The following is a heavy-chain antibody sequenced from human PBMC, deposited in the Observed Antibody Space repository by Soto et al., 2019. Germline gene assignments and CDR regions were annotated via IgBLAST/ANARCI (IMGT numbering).Heavy chain of an antibody. CDR1: GGTFSSYA. V-gene: IGHV1-69*01. D-gene: IGHD3-10*01. CDR2: IIPIFGTA. CDR3: ASVRGELQDAFEI. Sequence: QVQLVQSGAEVKKPGSSVKVSCKASGGTFSSYAISWVRQAPGQGLEWMGGIIPIFGTANYAQKDQGRGTRTADESTSKADREQSSRRYEDTAAEYCASVRGELQDAFEIWRQGTMVTVAT. J-gene: IGHJ3*02.